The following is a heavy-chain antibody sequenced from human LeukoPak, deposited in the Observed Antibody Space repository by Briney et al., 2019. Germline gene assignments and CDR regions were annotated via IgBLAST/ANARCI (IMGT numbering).Heavy chain of an antibody. Sequence: PSETLSLTCTVSDGSISSSSYYWGWIRQPPGKGLEWIGSIYYSGSTYYNPSLKSRVTISVDTSKNQFSLKLSSVTAADTAVYYCARQDYYDREDWGQGTLVTVSS. V-gene: IGHV4-39*01. CDR1: DGSISSSSYY. D-gene: IGHD3-22*01. CDR2: IYYSGST. CDR3: ARQDYYDRED. J-gene: IGHJ4*02.